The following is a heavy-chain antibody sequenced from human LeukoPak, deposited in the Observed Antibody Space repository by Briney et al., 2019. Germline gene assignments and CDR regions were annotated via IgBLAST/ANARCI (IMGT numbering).Heavy chain of an antibody. CDR3: ARGDHSSTWTMSL. Sequence: GGSLRLSCAASGFTFSRNAMQWVRQAPGKGLEWVAVIWSDGSNKYYADSVKGRFTISRDNSKDALFLQMNSLRAEDSAVYFCARGDHSSTWTMSLWGQGTLVTVSS. J-gene: IGHJ4*02. D-gene: IGHD6-13*01. V-gene: IGHV3-33*08. CDR2: IWSDGSNK. CDR1: GFTFSRNA.